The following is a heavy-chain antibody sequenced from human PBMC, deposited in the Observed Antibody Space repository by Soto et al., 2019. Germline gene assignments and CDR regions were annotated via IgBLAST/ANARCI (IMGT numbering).Heavy chain of an antibody. V-gene: IGHV3-9*01. CDR1: GFTFDDYA. Sequence: GGSLRLSCAASGFTFDDYAMHWVRQAPGKGLEWVSGISWNSGSIGYADSVKGRFTISRDNAKNSLYLQMNSLRAEDTDLYYCEKRVFWGGYCISFQSSKPWGRAPLTTASS. CDR3: EKRVFWGGYCISFQSSKP. D-gene: IGHD3-3*01. CDR2: ISWNSGSI. J-gene: IGHJ1*01.